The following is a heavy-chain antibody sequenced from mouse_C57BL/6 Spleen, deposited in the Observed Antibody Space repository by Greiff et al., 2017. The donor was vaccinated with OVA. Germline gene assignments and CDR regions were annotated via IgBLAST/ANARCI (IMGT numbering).Heavy chain of an antibody. CDR3: ARTRITTVVAGAMDY. D-gene: IGHD1-1*01. Sequence: EVQLQQSGPELVKPGASVKISCKASGYTFTDYYMNWVKQSHGKSLEWIGDINPNNGGTSYNQKFKGKATLTVDKSSSTAYMELRSLTSEDSAVYYCARTRITTVVAGAMDYWGQGTSVTVSS. V-gene: IGHV1-26*01. J-gene: IGHJ4*01. CDR1: GYTFTDYY. CDR2: INPNNGGT.